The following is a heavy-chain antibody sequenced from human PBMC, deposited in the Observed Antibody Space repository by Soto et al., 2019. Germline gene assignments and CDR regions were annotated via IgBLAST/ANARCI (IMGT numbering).Heavy chain of an antibody. V-gene: IGHV4-59*01. CDR2: IYYSGST. Sequence: SETLSLTCTVSGGSISSYYWSWIRQPPGKGLEWIGYIYYSGSTNYNPSLKSRVTISVDTSKNQFSLKLSSVTAADTAVYYCARHFNWGWAFDYWGQGTLVTVSS. J-gene: IGHJ4*02. CDR1: GGSISSYY. D-gene: IGHD7-27*01. CDR3: ARHFNWGWAFDY.